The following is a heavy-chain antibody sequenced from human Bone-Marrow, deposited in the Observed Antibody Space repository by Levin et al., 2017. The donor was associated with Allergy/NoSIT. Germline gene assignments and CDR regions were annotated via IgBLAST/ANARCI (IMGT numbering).Heavy chain of an antibody. J-gene: IGHJ5*02. V-gene: IGHV4-34*01. D-gene: IGHD3-3*02. CDR3: ARGFKIAAFGRADSWFDP. CDR2: FKQGGGN. CDR1: GESFSGYH. Sequence: KASETLSLTCAVNGESFSGYHWTWIRQPPGQGLEWIGDFKQGGGNSYNPSLKSRVTISIDTSKNQFSLMMRSVTAADTGIYYCARGFKIAAFGRADSWFDPWGQGTLVTVSS.